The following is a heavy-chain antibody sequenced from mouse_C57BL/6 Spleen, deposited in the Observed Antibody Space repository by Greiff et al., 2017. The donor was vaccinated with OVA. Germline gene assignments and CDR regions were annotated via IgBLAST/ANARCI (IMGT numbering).Heavy chain of an antibody. V-gene: IGHV1-55*01. CDR3: ARNRDCDGAWFAY. CDR2: IYPGSGST. Sequence: KPGQGLEWIGDIYPGSGSTNYNEKFKSKATLTVDTSSSTAYMQLSSLTSEDSAVYYCARNRDCDGAWFAYWGQGTLVTVSA. J-gene: IGHJ3*01.